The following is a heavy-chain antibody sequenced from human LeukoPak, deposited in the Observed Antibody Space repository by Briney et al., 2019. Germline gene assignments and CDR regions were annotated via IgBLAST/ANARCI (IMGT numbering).Heavy chain of an antibody. CDR3: ARYQYRGGDCYPLPVAFDI. Sequence: PGGSLRLSCAASGFTFSSYSMNWVRQAPGKGLEWVSSISSSSSYIYYADSVKGRFTISRDNAKNSLYLQMNSLRAEDTAVYYCARYQYRGGDCYPLPVAFDIWGQGTMVTVSS. J-gene: IGHJ3*02. CDR2: ISSSSSYI. D-gene: IGHD2-21*01. CDR1: GFTFSSYS. V-gene: IGHV3-21*01.